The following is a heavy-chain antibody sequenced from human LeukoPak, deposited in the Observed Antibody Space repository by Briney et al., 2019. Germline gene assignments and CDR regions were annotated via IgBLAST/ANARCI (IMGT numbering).Heavy chain of an antibody. V-gene: IGHV4-4*02. CDR3: ARVYYSGSYDYWYFDL. CDR1: GGSIRSSNW. Sequence: NPSETLSLTCAVSGGSIRSSNWWSWVRQPPGKGLEWIGEIYHSGSTNYNPSLKSRVTISEDKSKSQFSLKLISVTAADTAVYYCARVYYSGSYDYWYFDLWGRGTLVTVSS. J-gene: IGHJ2*01. CDR2: IYHSGST. D-gene: IGHD6-13*01.